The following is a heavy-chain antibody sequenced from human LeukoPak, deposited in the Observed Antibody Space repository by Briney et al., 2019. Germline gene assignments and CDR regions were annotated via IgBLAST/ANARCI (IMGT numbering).Heavy chain of an antibody. D-gene: IGHD6-13*01. CDR3: SKDLQHLVRTLSFDY. V-gene: IGHV3-30*18. CDR2: ISDDGSIE. J-gene: IGHJ4*02. CDR1: GFTFSNYG. Sequence: GGSLRLSCAASGFTFSNYGMHWVRQSQGKGLEWVAVISDDGSIENYADSVKGRFTISRDDSRNTLYLQMNSLRPEDTALYYCSKDLQHLVRTLSFDYWGQGTLVTVSS.